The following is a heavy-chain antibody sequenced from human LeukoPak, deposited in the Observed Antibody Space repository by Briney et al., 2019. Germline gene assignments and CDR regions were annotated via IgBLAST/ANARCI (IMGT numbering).Heavy chain of an antibody. CDR1: GFTLSNTG. Sequence: PGRSLRLSCAASGFTLSNTGMDWARQAPGKGLEWVAVISDDGSNKYYGDSVKGRFTISRDNSKNTVYLQMNSLRAEDTSVYYCAKDLYSSFWYSDFDYWGQGTLVTVSS. D-gene: IGHD6-19*01. V-gene: IGHV3-30*18. CDR3: AKDLYSSFWYSDFDY. CDR2: ISDDGSNK. J-gene: IGHJ4*02.